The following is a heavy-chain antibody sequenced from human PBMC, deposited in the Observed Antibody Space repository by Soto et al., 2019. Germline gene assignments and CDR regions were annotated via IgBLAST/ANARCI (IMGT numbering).Heavy chain of an antibody. CDR2: ISYSGRT. CDR1: GGSISSYY. V-gene: IGHV4-59*08. J-gene: IGHJ4*02. CDR3: ATMGTPPTGRTDFDY. D-gene: IGHD1-1*01. Sequence: SEPLSLTCTVSGGSISSYYGRWIRQPPGKRLEWIRYISYSGRTYYNPSLKSRVTISVDTSKNQFSLNLSFVTAADTAVYYCATMGTPPTGRTDFDYWGQGTLVTVSS.